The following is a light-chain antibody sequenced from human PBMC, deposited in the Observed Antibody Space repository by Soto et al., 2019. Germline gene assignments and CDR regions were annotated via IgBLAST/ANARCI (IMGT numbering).Light chain of an antibody. CDR1: SSDVGSSNL. CDR3: CSYAGSSTFV. Sequence: QSSLTQPASVSGSPGQSITVSCTGTSSDVGSSNLVSWYQQHPGKAPKLMIYEGTERPSGVSNRFSGSKSGNTASLTISGLQAVDEADYYCCSYAGSSTFVFGTGTKVTV. J-gene: IGLJ1*01. CDR2: EGT. V-gene: IGLV2-23*01.